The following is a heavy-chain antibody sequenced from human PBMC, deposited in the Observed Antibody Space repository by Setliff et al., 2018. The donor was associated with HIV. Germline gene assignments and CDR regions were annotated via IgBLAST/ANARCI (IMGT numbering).Heavy chain of an antibody. CDR2: VNSDGSNK. Sequence: LSLSCAASGFTFDAYWMHWVRQAPGKGLVWVSRVNSDGSNKYYADSVKGRFTISRDNSKNTLYLQMNSLRAEDTAVYYCAKGQVRWELLARPDYWGQGTPVTVSS. J-gene: IGHJ4*02. CDR3: AKGQVRWELLARPDY. CDR1: GFTFDAYW. D-gene: IGHD1-26*01. V-gene: IGHV3-30*18.